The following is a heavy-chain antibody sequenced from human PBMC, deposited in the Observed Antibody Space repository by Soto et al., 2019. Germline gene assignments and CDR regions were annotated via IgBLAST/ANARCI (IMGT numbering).Heavy chain of an antibody. CDR2: ISGSGGST. CDR1: GFTFSSYA. V-gene: IGHV3-23*01. CDR3: AKDLALYGSGSYSWFDP. Sequence: EVQLLESGGGLVQPGGSLRLSCAASGFTFSSYAMSWVRQAPGKGLEWVSAISGSGGSTYYADSVKGRFTISRDNSKNTLYLQMNSLRAEDTAVYYCAKDLALYGSGSYSWFDPWGQGTLVTVSS. D-gene: IGHD3-10*01. J-gene: IGHJ5*02.